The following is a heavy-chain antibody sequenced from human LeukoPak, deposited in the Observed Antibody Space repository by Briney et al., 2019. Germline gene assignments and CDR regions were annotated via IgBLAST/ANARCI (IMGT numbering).Heavy chain of an antibody. CDR2: IYSSGST. Sequence: PSETLSLTCTVPGGSIVSYYWSWIRQTAGKGLEWIGRIYSSGSTDYNPSLESRVTMSVDTSKNQFSLKLTSVTAADTAVYYCARDVRIWGQGTLVTVSS. J-gene: IGHJ4*02. D-gene: IGHD2-8*01. CDR1: GGSIVSYY. V-gene: IGHV4-4*07. CDR3: ARDVRI.